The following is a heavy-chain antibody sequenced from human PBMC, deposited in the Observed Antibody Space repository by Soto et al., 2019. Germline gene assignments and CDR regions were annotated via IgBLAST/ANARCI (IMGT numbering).Heavy chain of an antibody. CDR3: ARAGVVVVPAAIGGMDV. D-gene: IGHD2-2*01. J-gene: IGHJ6*02. Sequence: ASVKVSCKASGYTFTSYYMHWVRQAPGQGLEWMGIINPSGGSTSYAQKFQGRVTMTRDTSTSTVYMELSSLRFEDTAVYYCARAGVVVVPAAIGGMDVWGQGTTVTVSS. V-gene: IGHV1-46*01. CDR1: GYTFTSYY. CDR2: INPSGGST.